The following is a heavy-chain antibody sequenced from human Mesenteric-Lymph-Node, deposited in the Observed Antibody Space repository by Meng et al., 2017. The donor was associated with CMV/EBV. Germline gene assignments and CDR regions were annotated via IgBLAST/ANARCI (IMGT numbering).Heavy chain of an antibody. Sequence: GESLKISCAASGFTFNTYWMHWVRQAPGKGLVWVSGISGDSVTIFYADSVKGRFTISRDNSKNTLYLQMNSLRAEDTAVYYCATKNFWSGYYGDAFDIWGQGTMVTVSS. CDR1: GFTFNTYW. CDR2: ISGDSVTI. J-gene: IGHJ3*02. V-gene: IGHV3-74*01. CDR3: ATKNFWSGYYGDAFDI. D-gene: IGHD3-3*01.